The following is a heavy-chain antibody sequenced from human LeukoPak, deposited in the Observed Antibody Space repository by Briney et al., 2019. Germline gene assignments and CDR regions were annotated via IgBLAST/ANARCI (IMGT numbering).Heavy chain of an antibody. CDR2: INPNSGGT. J-gene: IGHJ6*03. CDR1: GYTFTGYY. D-gene: IGHD5-12*01. Sequence: ASVKVSCKATGYTFTGYYMDWVRQAPGQGLEWMGWINPNSGGTNYAQKFQGRVTMTRDTSISTAYMELSRLRSDDTAVYYCARNEKTPQLLATLYYYYTAVWGKGTTVTVSS. V-gene: IGHV1-2*02. CDR3: ARNEKTPQLLATLYYYYTAV.